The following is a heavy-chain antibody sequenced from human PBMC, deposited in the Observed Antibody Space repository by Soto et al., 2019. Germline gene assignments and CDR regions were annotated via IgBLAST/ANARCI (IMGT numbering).Heavy chain of an antibody. V-gene: IGHV4-59*01. CDR2: FYYSGST. D-gene: IGHD6-19*01. Sequence: QVQLQESGPGLVKPSETLSLTCTVSGGSISSYYWSWIRHPLGQGLEWIGYFYYSGSTNYNPSLKSRVTISVDTSKNLFSPKLSSVTAADTAVYYCARKQLLVLNAFYIWGQGTIVTVSS. CDR1: GGSISSYY. CDR3: ARKQLLVLNAFYI. J-gene: IGHJ3*02.